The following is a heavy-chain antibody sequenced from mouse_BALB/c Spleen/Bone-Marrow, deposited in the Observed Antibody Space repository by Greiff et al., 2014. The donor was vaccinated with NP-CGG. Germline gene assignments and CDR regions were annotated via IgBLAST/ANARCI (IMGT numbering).Heavy chain of an antibody. D-gene: IGHD4-1*01. CDR2: IWGAGIT. Sequence: QVQLKESGPGLVAPSQSLSITCTVSGFSLTDYGVSWIRQPPGKGLEWLGVIWGAGITYYNSAHKSRLSISKDNSKSQVFLEMNSLQTDDTAMYYCAKLTWDEGDYWGQGTTLTVSS. CDR1: GFSLTDYG. CDR3: AKLTWDEGDY. J-gene: IGHJ2*01. V-gene: IGHV2-6-5*01.